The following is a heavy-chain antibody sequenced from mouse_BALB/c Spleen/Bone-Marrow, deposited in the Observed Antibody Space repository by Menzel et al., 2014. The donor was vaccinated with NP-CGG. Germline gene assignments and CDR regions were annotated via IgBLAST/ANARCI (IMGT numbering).Heavy chain of an antibody. CDR3: AREGRSHFDP. CDR1: GYTFTSYN. V-gene: IGHV1-12*01. J-gene: IGHJ2*01. CDR2: IYPGSGDS. Sequence: QVQLQQSATELVKPGASVKMSCKTSGYTFTSYNMHWVKRTPGQGLEWIGSIYPGSGDSSYNQKFKGKATLTTDKSSSTAYMQVSSLTSEDSAVYYCAREGRSHFDPWGQGTTLTVSS.